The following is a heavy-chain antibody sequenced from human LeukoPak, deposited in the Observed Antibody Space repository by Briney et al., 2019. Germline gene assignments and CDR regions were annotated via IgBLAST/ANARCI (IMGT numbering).Heavy chain of an antibody. CDR3: AAARFLEWLEFDY. V-gene: IGHV1-58*01. Sequence: ASVKVSCKASGFTFTSSAVQWVRQARGQRVEWIGWIVVGSGNTNYAQKFQERVTITRDMSTSTAYMELSSLRSEDTAVYYCAAARFLEWLEFDYWGQGTLVTVSS. J-gene: IGHJ4*02. CDR2: IVVGSGNT. D-gene: IGHD3-3*01. CDR1: GFTFTSSA.